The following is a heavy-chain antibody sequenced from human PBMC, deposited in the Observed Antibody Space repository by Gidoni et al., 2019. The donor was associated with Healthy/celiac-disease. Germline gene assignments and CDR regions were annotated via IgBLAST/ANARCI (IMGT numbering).Heavy chain of an antibody. CDR2: IYTSGST. V-gene: IGHV4-4*07. CDR3: ARDWGYIVPHCSSTSCYIEWFDP. CDR1: GGSISSYY. Sequence: QVQLQESGPGLVKPSETLSLTCTVSGGSISSYYWSWIRQPAGKGLEWIGRIYTSGSTNYNPSLKSRVTMSVDTSKNQFSLKLSSVTAADTAVYYCARDWGYIVPHCSSTSCYIEWFDPWGQGTLVTVSS. D-gene: IGHD2-2*02. J-gene: IGHJ5*02.